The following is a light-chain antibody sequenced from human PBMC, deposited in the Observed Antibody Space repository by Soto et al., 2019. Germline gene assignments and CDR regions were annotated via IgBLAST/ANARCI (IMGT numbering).Light chain of an antibody. V-gene: IGKV4-1*01. J-gene: IGKJ2*01. Sequence: DIVMTQSPDSLAVSLGERATINCKSSQNVLYPSNNKNQLAWYQQKPGQHPKLLIYWASARESEVPNRFSGSGSVTTFTLPIRCLQAKDGAVYYCHRYHNPPYTCGQGTNLEIK. CDR2: WAS. CDR1: QNVLYPSNNKNQ. CDR3: HRYHNPPYT.